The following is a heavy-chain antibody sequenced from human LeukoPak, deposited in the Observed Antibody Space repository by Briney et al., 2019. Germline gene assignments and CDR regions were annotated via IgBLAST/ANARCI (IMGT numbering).Heavy chain of an antibody. J-gene: IGHJ4*02. CDR3: ATDRATQYFDY. CDR1: GFTFRNYG. V-gene: IGHV3-33*01. Sequence: GGSLRLSCAASGFTFRNYGMHWVRQAPGKGLEWVAVIWYDGSNKDYADSVKGRFTVSRDNSRNTLFLQMNSLRVEDTAVYYCATDRATQYFDYWGQGTLVSVPS. D-gene: IGHD2-15*01. CDR2: IWYDGSNK.